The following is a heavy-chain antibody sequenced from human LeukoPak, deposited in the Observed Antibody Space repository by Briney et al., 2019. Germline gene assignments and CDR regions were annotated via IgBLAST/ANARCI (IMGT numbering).Heavy chain of an antibody. V-gene: IGHV4-59*01. J-gene: IGHJ3*02. D-gene: IGHD3-3*01. CDR1: GGSISSYY. Sequence: SETLSLTCTVSGGSISSYYWSWIRQPPGKGLEWIGYIYYSGSTNYNPSLKSRVTISVDTSKNQFSLKLSSVTAADTAVYYCAREVDFWSGTTLHAFDIWGQGTMVTVSS. CDR2: IYYSGST. CDR3: AREVDFWSGTTLHAFDI.